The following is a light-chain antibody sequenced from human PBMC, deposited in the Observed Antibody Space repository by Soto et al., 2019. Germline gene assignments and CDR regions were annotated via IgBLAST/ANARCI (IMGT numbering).Light chain of an antibody. V-gene: IGLV2-14*01. Sequence: QAALTQRGSLYWPPGQSITIPCTGTSSDVGGYNYVSWYQQHPGKAPKLMIYEVSNRPSGVSNRFSGSKYGNTASLSISGLQAGDEADYYCSSYTSSSTLTVFGTGTKVTVL. CDR2: EVS. CDR3: SSYTSSSTLTV. J-gene: IGLJ1*01. CDR1: SSDVGGYNY.